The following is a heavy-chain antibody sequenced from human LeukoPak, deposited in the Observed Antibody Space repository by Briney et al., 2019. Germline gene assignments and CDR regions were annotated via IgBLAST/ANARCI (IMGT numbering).Heavy chain of an antibody. J-gene: IGHJ4*02. D-gene: IGHD6-13*01. V-gene: IGHV3-33*01. CDR1: GFTFSSYG. CDR3: ASLIGYSSSWPFDY. CDR2: IWYGGSNK. Sequence: PGRSLRLSCAASGFTFSSYGMHWVRQAPGKGLEWVAVIWYGGSNKYYADSVKGRFTISRDNSKNTLYLQMNSLRAEDTAVYYCASLIGYSSSWPFDYWGQGTLVTVSS.